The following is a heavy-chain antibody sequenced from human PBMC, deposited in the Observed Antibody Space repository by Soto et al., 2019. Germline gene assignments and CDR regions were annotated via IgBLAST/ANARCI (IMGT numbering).Heavy chain of an antibody. CDR1: GGSISSYY. Sequence: SETLSLTCTVSGGSISSYYWSWIRQPPGKGLEWIGYIYYSGSTNYNPSLKSRVTISADTSKNQFSLKLSSVTAADTAVYYCARAYGDCFDYWGQGTLVTVSS. CDR3: ARAYGDCFDY. CDR2: IYYSGST. V-gene: IGHV4-59*01. D-gene: IGHD4-17*01. J-gene: IGHJ4*02.